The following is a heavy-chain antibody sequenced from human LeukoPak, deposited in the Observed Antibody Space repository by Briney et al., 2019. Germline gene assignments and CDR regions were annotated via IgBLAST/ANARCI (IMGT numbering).Heavy chain of an antibody. D-gene: IGHD2-2*01. V-gene: IGHV1-8*01. CDR2: MNPNSGNT. Sequence: GASVKVSCKASGYTFTSYDINWVGQATGQGGEGMGWMNPNSGNTGYAQKFQGRVTMTRNTSISTAYMELSSLRSEDTAVYYCARGYCSSTSCSNSFDPWGQGTLVTVSS. CDR3: ARGYCSSTSCSNSFDP. CDR1: GYTFTSYD. J-gene: IGHJ5*02.